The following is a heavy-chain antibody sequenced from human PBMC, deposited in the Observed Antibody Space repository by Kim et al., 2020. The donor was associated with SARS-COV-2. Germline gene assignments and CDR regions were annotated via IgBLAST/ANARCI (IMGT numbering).Heavy chain of an antibody. V-gene: IGHV3-15*01. CDR1: GFTFSNAW. CDR2: VKSKTDGGTT. Sequence: GGSLRLSCAASGFTFSNAWMTWVRQAPGKGLEWVGRVKSKTDGGTTDYAAPVKGRFTISRDDSKNTLYLQINSLKTEDTAVYYCTTTIAAALPIDYWGQGTLVTVSS. CDR3: TTTIAAALPIDY. J-gene: IGHJ4*02. D-gene: IGHD6-13*01.